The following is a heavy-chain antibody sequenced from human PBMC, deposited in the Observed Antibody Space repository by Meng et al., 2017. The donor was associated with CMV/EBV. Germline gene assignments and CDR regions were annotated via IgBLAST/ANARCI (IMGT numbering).Heavy chain of an antibody. CDR3: AREVVPAAILSFRYYGMDV. Sequence: GGSLRLSCAASGFTFSSYAMHWVRQAPGKGLEWVAVISYDGSNKYYADSVKGRFTISRDNSKNTLYLQMNSLRAEDTAVYYCAREVVPAAILSFRYYGMDVWGQGTTVTVS. CDR2: ISYDGSNK. J-gene: IGHJ6*02. D-gene: IGHD2-2*01. CDR1: GFTFSSYA. V-gene: IGHV3-30-3*01.